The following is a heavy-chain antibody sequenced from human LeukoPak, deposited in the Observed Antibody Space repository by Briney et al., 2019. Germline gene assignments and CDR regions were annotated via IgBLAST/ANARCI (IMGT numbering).Heavy chain of an antibody. Sequence: GGSLRLSCAASGFTFSIYSMNWVRQAPGKGLEWVSYISSFSGTINYADSVKGRFTISRDNAKNSLYLQMNSLRAEDTAVYYCARLPLGYCSGGSCYSGRYYYYYMDVWGKGTTVTVSS. J-gene: IGHJ6*03. CDR1: GFTFSIYS. CDR3: ARLPLGYCSGGSCYSGRYYYYYMDV. D-gene: IGHD2-15*01. V-gene: IGHV3-48*04. CDR2: ISSFSGTI.